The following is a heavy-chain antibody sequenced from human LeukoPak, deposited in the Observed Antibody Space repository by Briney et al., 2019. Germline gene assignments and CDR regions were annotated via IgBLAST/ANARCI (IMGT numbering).Heavy chain of an antibody. V-gene: IGHV4-34*01. CDR1: GGSFSGYY. CDR2: IDHSGST. J-gene: IGHJ6*03. Sequence: SETLSLTCAVYGGSFSGYYWSWIRQPPGKGLEWIGEIDHSGSTKYNPSLKSRVTISVDTSKNQFSLKLSSVTAADTAVYYCARRPYNYSYYYYMDVWGKGTTVTISS. CDR3: ARRPYNYSYYYYMDV.